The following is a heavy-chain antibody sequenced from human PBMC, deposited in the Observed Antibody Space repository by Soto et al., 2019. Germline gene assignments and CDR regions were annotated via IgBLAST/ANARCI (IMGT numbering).Heavy chain of an antibody. CDR1: VVSISSGDYY. CDR3: AREGGDNWFEA. V-gene: IGHV4-30-4*01. CDR2: IYYSGST. J-gene: IGHJ5*02. Sequence: SETLSLTCTFSVVSISSGDYYWSWIRQPPWKGLEWIGYIYYSGSTFYNPSLKNRVTISLDTSKIQFSLKLSSVTAADTAVYYCAREGGDNWFEAWGQGTRVSVS. D-gene: IGHD3-16*01.